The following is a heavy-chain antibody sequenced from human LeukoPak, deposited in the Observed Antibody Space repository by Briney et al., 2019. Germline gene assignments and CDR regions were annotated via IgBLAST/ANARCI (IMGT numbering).Heavy chain of an antibody. CDR1: GGSISSYY. Sequence: SETLSLTCTVSGGSISSYYWSWIRQPAGKGLEWTGRIYTSGSTNYNPSLKSRVTISVDTSKNQFSLKLSSVTAADTAVYYCARSSGYTNWFDPWGQGTLVTVSS. CDR3: ARSSGYTNWFDP. CDR2: IYTSGST. V-gene: IGHV4-4*07. D-gene: IGHD3-3*01. J-gene: IGHJ5*02.